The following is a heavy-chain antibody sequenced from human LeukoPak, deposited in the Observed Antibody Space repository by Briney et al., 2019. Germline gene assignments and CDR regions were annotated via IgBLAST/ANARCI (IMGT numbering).Heavy chain of an antibody. CDR2: MNPNSGNT. J-gene: IGHJ4*02. V-gene: IGHV1-8*01. D-gene: IGHD4-17*01. CDR3: ARGPFFTTVTRDY. CDR1: GYTFTSYD. Sequence: GASVKVSCKASGYTFTSYDINWVRQATGQGLEWMGWMNPNSGNTGYAQKFQGRVTMTRNTSISTVYMELSRLRSEDTAVYYCARGPFFTTVTRDYWGQGTLVTVSS.